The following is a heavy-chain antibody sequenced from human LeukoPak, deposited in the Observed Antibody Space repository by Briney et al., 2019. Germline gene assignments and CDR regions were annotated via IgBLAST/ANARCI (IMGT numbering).Heavy chain of an antibody. D-gene: IGHD3-22*01. CDR1: GGSFSGYY. CDR2: INHSGST. Sequence: SETLSLTCAVYGGSFSGYYWSWIRQPPGKGLEWIGEINHSGSTNYNPSLKSRVTISVDTSKNQFSLKLSSVTAADTAVYYCAGEYYYDSSGYYYSDYWGQGTLVTVSS. J-gene: IGHJ4*02. CDR3: AGEYYYDSSGYYYSDY. V-gene: IGHV4-34*01.